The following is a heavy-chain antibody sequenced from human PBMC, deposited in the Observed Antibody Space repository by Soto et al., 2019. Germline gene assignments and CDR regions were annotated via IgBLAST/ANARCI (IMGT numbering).Heavy chain of an antibody. J-gene: IGHJ4*02. D-gene: IGHD6-13*01. CDR1: GYTFSSYG. CDR2: ISAYNGKT. CDR3: PRDNPLGGERPVPAPFDF. V-gene: IGHV1-18*01. Sequence: QVQLVQSGAEVKKPGASVKVSCNASGYTFSSYGLSWVRQAPGQGLEWMGWISAYNGKTNYAQKFQGRATMTTDTSTSAAHLGRLRLRSDDTAVYYCPRDNPLGGERPVPAPFDFWGQGALVTVS.